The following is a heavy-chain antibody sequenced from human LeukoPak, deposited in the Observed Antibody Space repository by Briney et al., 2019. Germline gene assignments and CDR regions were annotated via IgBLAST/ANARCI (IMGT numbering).Heavy chain of an antibody. D-gene: IGHD3-10*01. CDR3: AKDPYYGAGWYCKV. Sequence: GGSLRLSCAASGFTVSSNYMSWVRQAPGKGLEWVSVIYSGGSTYYADSVKGRFTISRDNSKNTLYLPMNSLRAEDTAVYYCAKDPYYGAGWYCKVWGQGPLVSVSS. CDR1: GFTVSSNY. CDR2: IYSGGST. V-gene: IGHV3-53*01. J-gene: IGHJ4*02.